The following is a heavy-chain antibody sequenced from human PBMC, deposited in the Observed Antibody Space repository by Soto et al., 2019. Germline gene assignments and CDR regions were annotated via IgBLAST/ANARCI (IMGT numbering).Heavy chain of an antibody. Sequence: EVQLVESGGGLVQPGGSLRLSCAASGFTFSNYDMHWVRQATGKSLEWVSAIGTIDDTYYPGSVKGRFTISRDNAKDSLFLQMNSLRAGDTAVYYCAREIRDSRSSGSFLDLWGRGTLVTVSS. D-gene: IGHD6-6*01. CDR1: GFTFSNYD. J-gene: IGHJ2*01. CDR2: IGTIDDT. V-gene: IGHV3-13*01. CDR3: AREIRDSRSSGSFLDL.